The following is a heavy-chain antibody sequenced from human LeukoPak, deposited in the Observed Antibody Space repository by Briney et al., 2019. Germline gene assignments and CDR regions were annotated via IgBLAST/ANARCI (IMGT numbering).Heavy chain of an antibody. CDR2: IYYSGST. V-gene: IGHV4-59*01. Sequence: GSLRLSCAASGFTFSNAWMSWVRQAPGKGLEWIGYIYYSGSTNYNPSLKSRVTISVDTSKNQFSLKLSSVTAADTAVYYCARVATMDFDYWGQGTLVTVSS. D-gene: IGHD3-10*01. J-gene: IGHJ4*02. CDR3: ARVATMDFDY. CDR1: GFTFSNAW.